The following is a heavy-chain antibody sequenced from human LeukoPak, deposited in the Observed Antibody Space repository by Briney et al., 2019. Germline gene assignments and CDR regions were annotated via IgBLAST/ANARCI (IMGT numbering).Heavy chain of an antibody. J-gene: IGHJ4*02. Sequence: GGSLRLSCAASGFTFSSYSMNWVRQAPGKGLEWVSYISSSSSTIYYADSVKGRFTISRDNAKNSLYLQMNSLRAEDTAVYYCARSETYYDFWSGPADYWGQGTLVTVSP. CDR3: ARSETYYDFWSGPADY. D-gene: IGHD3-3*01. CDR1: GFTFSSYS. V-gene: IGHV3-48*04. CDR2: ISSSSSTI.